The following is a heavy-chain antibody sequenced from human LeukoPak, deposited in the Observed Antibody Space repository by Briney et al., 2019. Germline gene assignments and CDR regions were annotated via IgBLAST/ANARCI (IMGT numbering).Heavy chain of an antibody. D-gene: IGHD3-10*01. J-gene: IGHJ4*02. CDR1: GFTFSSYW. V-gene: IGHV3-7*01. CDR2: IKQDGSEK. Sequence: GGSLRLSCAASGFTFSSYWMSWVRQAPGKGLEGVANIKQDGSEKYYVDSVQGRFTISRDNAKNSLYLPMNSLRAEDTAVYYCARDRPIWFEADYWGQGTLVTVSS. CDR3: ARDRPIWFEADY.